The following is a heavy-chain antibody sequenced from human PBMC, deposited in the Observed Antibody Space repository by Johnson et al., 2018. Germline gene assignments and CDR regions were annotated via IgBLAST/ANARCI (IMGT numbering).Heavy chain of an antibody. J-gene: IGHJ6*03. CDR2: ISYDGSNK. D-gene: IGHD3-22*01. V-gene: IGHV3-30*03. CDR1: GFTFSSYG. Sequence: QVQLVQSGGGVVQPGRSLRLSCAASGFTFSSYGMHWVRQAPGKGLEWVAVISYDGSNKYYQDSVKGGFTTSRDNAKNTLYLQMNSLRAEDTAVYYCARDSLYDRSGYYYFAYYYYYMDVWGKGTTVTVSS. CDR3: ARDSLYDRSGYYYFAYYYYYMDV.